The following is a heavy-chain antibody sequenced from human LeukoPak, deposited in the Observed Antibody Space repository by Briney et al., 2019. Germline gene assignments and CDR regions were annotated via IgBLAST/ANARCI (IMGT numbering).Heavy chain of an antibody. J-gene: IGHJ4*02. V-gene: IGHV4-59*01. D-gene: IGHD5-24*01. Sequence: PSETLSLTCTVSGGSISSYYWSWIRQPPGKGLEWIGYIYYSGSTNYNPSLKSRVTISVDTSKNQFSLKLSSVTAADTAVYYCARSGQPRWLQPHYFDYWGQGTLVTVSS. CDR3: ARSGQPRWLQPHYFDY. CDR2: IYYSGST. CDR1: GGSISSYY.